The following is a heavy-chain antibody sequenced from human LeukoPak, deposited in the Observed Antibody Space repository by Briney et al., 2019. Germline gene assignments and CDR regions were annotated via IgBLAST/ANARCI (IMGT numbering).Heavy chain of an antibody. CDR1: GGSISSSSYY. CDR3: ARRDISVPFDI. J-gene: IGHJ3*02. CDR2: IYYSGST. V-gene: IGHV4-39*01. Sequence: PSETLSLTCTVSGGSISSSSYYWGWIRQPPGKGLEWIGSIYYSGSTYYNPSLKSRVTISVDTSKNQFSLKLSSVTAADTAVYYCARRDISVPFDIWGQGTMVTVSS.